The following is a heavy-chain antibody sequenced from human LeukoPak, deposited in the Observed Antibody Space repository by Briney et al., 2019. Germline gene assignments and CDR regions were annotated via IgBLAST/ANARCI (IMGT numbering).Heavy chain of an antibody. J-gene: IGHJ5*02. V-gene: IGHV4-59*12. CDR1: GDSISSYY. CDR2: IHYSGIT. CDR3: ARFGYGSGSYYNWFDP. D-gene: IGHD3-10*01. Sequence: PSETLSLTCTVSGDSISSYYWSWIRQPPGKGLEWIGYIHYSGITNYNPSLKSRVTISVDTSKNQFSLKLSSVTAADTAVYYCARFGYGSGSYYNWFDPWGQGTLVTVSS.